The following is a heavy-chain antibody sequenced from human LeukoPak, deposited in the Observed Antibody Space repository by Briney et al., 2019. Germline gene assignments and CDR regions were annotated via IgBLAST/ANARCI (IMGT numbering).Heavy chain of an antibody. J-gene: IGHJ4*02. V-gene: IGHV4-38-2*02. Sequence: SETLSLTCTVSGYSISSGYYWGWIRQPPGKGLEWIGNIYHSGSTYYNPSLKSRVTISVDTSKNQFSMKLSSVTAADTAVYYCAKLNNYDLMIDYWGQGTLVTVSS. CDR1: GYSISSGYY. CDR2: IYHSGST. CDR3: AKLNNYDLMIDY. D-gene: IGHD3-3*01.